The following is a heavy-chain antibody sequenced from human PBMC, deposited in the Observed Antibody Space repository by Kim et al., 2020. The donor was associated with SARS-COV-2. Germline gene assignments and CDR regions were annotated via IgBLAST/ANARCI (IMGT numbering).Heavy chain of an antibody. D-gene: IGHD3-10*01. Sequence: SETLSLTCTVSGGSISSGGYYWSWIRQHPGKGLEWIGYISYSGSTYYNPSLKSRVTIAVDTSKNQFSLKLSSVTAADTAVYYCSSALGGTMVRGVIIEYYYSGMDVWGQGTTGTVSS. V-gene: IGHV4-31*03. CDR3: SSALGGTMVRGVIIEYYYSGMDV. J-gene: IGHJ6*02. CDR1: GGSISSGGYY. CDR2: ISYSGST.